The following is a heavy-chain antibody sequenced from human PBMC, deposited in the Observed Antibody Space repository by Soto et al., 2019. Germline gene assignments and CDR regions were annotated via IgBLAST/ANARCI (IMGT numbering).Heavy chain of an antibody. CDR3: STGGYFFDF. CDR1: GFTFSNAW. Sequence: GGSLRLSCAASGFTFSNAWFNWVRQAPGKGLEWVGRIKSKPDGATTDYAAPVKDRFTVSRDDSKNTVYLQMNSLKAEDTAVYFCSTGGYFFDFWGQGTLVTVSS. J-gene: IGHJ4*02. V-gene: IGHV3-15*07. CDR2: IKSKPDGATT.